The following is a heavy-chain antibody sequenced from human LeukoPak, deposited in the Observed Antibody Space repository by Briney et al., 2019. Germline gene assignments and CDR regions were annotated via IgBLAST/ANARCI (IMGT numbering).Heavy chain of an antibody. CDR3: AREFVGGPYYFDY. CDR1: GGSISSGGYY. D-gene: IGHD1-26*01. V-gene: IGHV4-31*03. Sequence: SQTLSLTCTVSGGSISSGGYYWSWIRQHPGKGLEWIGYIYYSGSTYYNPSLKSRVTISVDTSKNQFSLKLSSVTAADTAVYYCAREFVGGPYYFDYWGQGTLVIVSS. J-gene: IGHJ4*02. CDR2: IYYSGST.